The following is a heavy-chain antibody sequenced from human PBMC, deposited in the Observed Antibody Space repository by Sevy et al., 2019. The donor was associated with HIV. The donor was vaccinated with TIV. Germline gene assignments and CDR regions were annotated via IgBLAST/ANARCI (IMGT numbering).Heavy chain of an antibody. J-gene: IGHJ3*02. CDR1: GFTFSSYA. D-gene: IGHD6-13*01. V-gene: IGHV3-23*01. Sequence: GGSLRLSCAASGFTFSSYAMSWVRQAPGKGLEWVSAISGSGGSTYYADSVKGRFTISRDNSKNTLYPQMNSLRAEGTGVYYCAKRYSRSWLDAFAIWGQGTMVTGSS. CDR3: AKRYSRSWLDAFAI. CDR2: ISGSGGST.